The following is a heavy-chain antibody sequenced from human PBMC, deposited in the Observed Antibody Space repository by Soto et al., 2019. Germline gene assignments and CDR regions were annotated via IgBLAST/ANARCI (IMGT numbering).Heavy chain of an antibody. D-gene: IGHD1-26*01. CDR2: LSWNSGGI. CDR3: AKLRYSGGAGYFDY. V-gene: IGHV3-9*01. Sequence: GGSLRLSCEASGFTFDDYAMHWVRQAPGKGLEWVSGLSWNSGGIDYADSVKGRFTISRDNAKNSLYLQMNSLRAEDTALYYCAKLRYSGGAGYFDYWGQGTLVTVSS. J-gene: IGHJ4*02. CDR1: GFTFDDYA.